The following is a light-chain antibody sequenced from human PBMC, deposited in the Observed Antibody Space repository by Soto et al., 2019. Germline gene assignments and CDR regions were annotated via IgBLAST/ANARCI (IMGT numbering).Light chain of an antibody. Sequence: EILMTQSPVTLSVSPGERATLSCRASQSVSSNLAWYQQKPGQAPSLLIYGAFTRATGIPARFSGTGSGTEFTLTISSLQSEDFALYYCQHYNNWPPWTFGQGTKVEIK. V-gene: IGKV3-15*01. CDR1: QSVSSN. J-gene: IGKJ1*01. CDR2: GAF. CDR3: QHYNNWPPWT.